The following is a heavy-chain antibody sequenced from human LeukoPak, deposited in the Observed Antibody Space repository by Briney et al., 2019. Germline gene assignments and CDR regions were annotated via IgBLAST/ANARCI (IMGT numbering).Heavy chain of an antibody. V-gene: IGHV4-39*01. Sequence: SETLSLTCTVSGDSISNNAYYWGWIRQPPGEGLQWIGSVSYSGTTYSNPPLKSRVTMSVHTSQKEFSLRLTSVTAADTALYYCARLISGSYYYYFYYYIDVWGKGTTVTVSS. CDR3: ARLISGSYYYYFYYYIDV. CDR2: VSYSGTT. CDR1: GDSISNNAYY. D-gene: IGHD1-26*01. J-gene: IGHJ6*03.